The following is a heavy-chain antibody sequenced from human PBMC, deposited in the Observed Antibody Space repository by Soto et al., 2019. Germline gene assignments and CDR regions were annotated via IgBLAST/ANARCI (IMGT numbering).Heavy chain of an antibody. J-gene: IGHJ6*02. V-gene: IGHV4-39*01. CDR3: ARLPQEYNYYGMDV. CDR2: IYYSGNT. D-gene: IGHD1-1*01. Sequence: SETLSLTCTVSGGSIVTGSYYWGWIRQPPGKGLEWLGHIYYSGNTYYPPSLKSRVTVSVDTSKNQFSLRLSSVTAADTAVYYCARLPQEYNYYGMDVWGQGTTVTVSS. CDR1: GGSIVTGSYY.